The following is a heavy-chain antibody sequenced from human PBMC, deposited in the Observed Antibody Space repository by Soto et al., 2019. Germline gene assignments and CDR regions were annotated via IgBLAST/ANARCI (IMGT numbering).Heavy chain of an antibody. Sequence: PSETLSLTCAVSGGSISSGGYSWSWIRQPPGKGLEWIGYIYHSGSTYYNPSLKSRVTISVDRSKNQFSLKLSSVTAADTAVYYCARALSHYDFWSGYYFNWFDPWGQGTLVTVSS. V-gene: IGHV4-30-2*01. CDR2: IYHSGST. J-gene: IGHJ5*02. CDR1: GGSISSGGYS. CDR3: ARALSHYDFWSGYYFNWFDP. D-gene: IGHD3-3*01.